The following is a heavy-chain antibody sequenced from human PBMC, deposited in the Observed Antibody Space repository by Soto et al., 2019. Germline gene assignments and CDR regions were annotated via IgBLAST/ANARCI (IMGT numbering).Heavy chain of an antibody. CDR1: GFSLTTGGMT. J-gene: IGHJ4*02. V-gene: IGHV2-5*01. CDR3: TLRHDSSKGPIY. CDR2: AR. D-gene: IGHD4-4*01. Sequence: SGPTLVNPTQTLTLTCTVSGFSLTTGGMTLGWVRQPPGEAPEWIALARQYSPPLQRRLTFTQDASKNQVVLTMTDVDPADTGTYYCTLRHDSSKGPIYWGQGIQVTVSS.